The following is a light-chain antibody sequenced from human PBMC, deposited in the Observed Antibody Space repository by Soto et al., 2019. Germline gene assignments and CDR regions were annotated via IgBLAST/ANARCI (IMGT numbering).Light chain of an antibody. CDR1: SSDVGGYNY. Sequence: LTQPPSASGSPGQSVAISCTGTSSDVGGYNYASWYQQHPGKAPKLMIYEVNKRPSGVPDRFSGSKSGNTASLTVSGLQAEDEADYYCSSYAGSSNVFGTGTKVTVL. CDR3: SSYAGSSNV. CDR2: EVN. J-gene: IGLJ1*01. V-gene: IGLV2-8*01.